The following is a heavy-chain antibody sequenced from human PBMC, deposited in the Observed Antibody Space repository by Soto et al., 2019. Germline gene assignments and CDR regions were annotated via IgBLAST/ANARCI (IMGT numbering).Heavy chain of an antibody. J-gene: IGHJ6*02. D-gene: IGHD5-12*01. CDR2: ISAYNGNT. CDR1: GYTFTSYG. V-gene: IGHV1-18*01. CDR3: ARDVRGHYYYYGMDV. Sequence: QVQLVQSGAEVKKPGASVKVSCKAYGYTFTSYGISWVRQAPGQGLEWMGWISAYNGNTNYAQRLQGRVTMTTDTSTSTLYMELRSLRSDDTAVYYCARDVRGHYYYYGMDVWGQGTTVTVSS.